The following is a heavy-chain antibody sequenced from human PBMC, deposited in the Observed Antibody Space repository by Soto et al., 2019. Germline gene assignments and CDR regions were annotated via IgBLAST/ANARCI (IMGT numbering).Heavy chain of an antibody. Sequence: PSETLSLTCTVSGGSISSGGYYWSWIRQHPGKGLEWIGYIYYSGSTYYNPSLKSRVTISVDTSKNQFSLKLSSVTAADTAVYYCARQEVGRNRDFWSGYQPKDCYFDYWGQGTLVTVSS. D-gene: IGHD3-3*01. CDR2: IYYSGST. V-gene: IGHV4-31*03. J-gene: IGHJ4*02. CDR3: ARQEVGRNRDFWSGYQPKDCYFDY. CDR1: GGSISSGGYY.